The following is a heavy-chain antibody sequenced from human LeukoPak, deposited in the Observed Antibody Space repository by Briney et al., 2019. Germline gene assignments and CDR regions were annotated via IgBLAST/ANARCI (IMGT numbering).Heavy chain of an antibody. D-gene: IGHD2/OR15-2a*01. V-gene: IGHV5-51*01. CDR2: FPGDSDI. CDR3: AXXNXYAFXI. Sequence: LKXXXKXSGYSFTNYWIGWVRQMPGKGLEWMGIFPGDSDIRYGPSFQGQVTISADESISTAYLQWSSLKASDTAMYFCAXXNXYAFXIWGQGTXVTVSS. J-gene: IGHJ3*02. CDR1: GYSFTNYW.